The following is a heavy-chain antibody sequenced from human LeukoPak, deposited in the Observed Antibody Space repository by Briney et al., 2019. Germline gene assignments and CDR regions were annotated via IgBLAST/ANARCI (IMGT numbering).Heavy chain of an antibody. CDR3: AKYRSAWSFDY. CDR1: GFTFSSYA. Sequence: PGGPLRLSCAASGFTFSSYALTWVRQAPGKGLEWVSAISGNGGSTNYADSVKGRFTTSRDNSKNTLYLQVNSLRAEDTAVYYCAKYRSAWSFDYWGQGTLVTVSS. V-gene: IGHV3-23*01. CDR2: ISGNGGST. J-gene: IGHJ4*02. D-gene: IGHD6-13*01.